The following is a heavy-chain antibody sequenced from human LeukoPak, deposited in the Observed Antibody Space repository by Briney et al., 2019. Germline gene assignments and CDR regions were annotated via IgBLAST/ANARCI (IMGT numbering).Heavy chain of an antibody. D-gene: IGHD4-17*01. CDR3: TTDHSTTVLY. CDR2: IKSKTDGGTT. Sequence: GGSLRLSCEASGITFSTYGMSWVRQAPGKGLEWVGRIKSKTDGGTTDYAAPVKGRFTISRDDSKNTLYLQMNSLKTEDTAVYYCTTDHSTTVLYWGQGTLVTVSS. V-gene: IGHV3-15*01. J-gene: IGHJ4*02. CDR1: GITFSTYG.